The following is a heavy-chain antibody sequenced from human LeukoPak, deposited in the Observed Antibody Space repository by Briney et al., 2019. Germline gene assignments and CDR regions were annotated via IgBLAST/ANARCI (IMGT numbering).Heavy chain of an antibody. V-gene: IGHV1-18*01. CDR3: ARVVDYYGSGSYSEIDY. D-gene: IGHD3-10*01. Sequence: ASVKVSCKASGYTFTSYGISWVRQAPGQGLEWMGIINPSGGSTSYAQKLQGRVTMTTDTSTSTAYMELRSLRSDDTAVYYCARVVDYYGSGSYSEIDYWGQGTLVTVSS. CDR1: GYTFTSYG. CDR2: INPSGGST. J-gene: IGHJ4*02.